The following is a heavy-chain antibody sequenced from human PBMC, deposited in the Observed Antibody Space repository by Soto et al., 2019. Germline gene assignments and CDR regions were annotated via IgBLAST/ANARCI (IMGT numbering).Heavy chain of an antibody. Sequence: PSETLSLTCTVSGASVSSGDYYWSCIRQPPGKGLEWIGYIYSSGGSYYNPSLKGRLTISIDTSKNQFSLKLNSVTVADTAIYYCVGTGTTDDSWGQGTLVTVSS. CDR2: IYSSGGS. CDR1: GASVSSGDYY. J-gene: IGHJ4*02. CDR3: VGTGTTDDS. D-gene: IGHD1-1*01. V-gene: IGHV4-30-4*01.